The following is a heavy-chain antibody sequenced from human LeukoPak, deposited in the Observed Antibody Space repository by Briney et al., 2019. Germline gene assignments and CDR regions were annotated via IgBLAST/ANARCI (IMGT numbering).Heavy chain of an antibody. J-gene: IGHJ4*02. V-gene: IGHV3-74*01. D-gene: IGHD6-13*01. CDR1: GFTFSSHW. Sequence: PGGSLRLSCEASGFTFSSHWMRWVRQAPGKGLVWVSSINSDGSSTSYADSVKGRFTISRDNAKNTVYLQMNSLRAEDSAEYYCARALASGATYWGQGTLVTVSS. CDR2: INSDGSST. CDR3: ARALASGATY.